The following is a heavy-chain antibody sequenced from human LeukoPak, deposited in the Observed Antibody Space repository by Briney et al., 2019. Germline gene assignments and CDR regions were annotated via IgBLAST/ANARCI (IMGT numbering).Heavy chain of an antibody. Sequence: GGSLRLSCAASGFTFSSYAMSWVRQAPGKGLEWVSVIYSGGSTYYADSVKGRFTISRDNSKNTLYLQMNSLRAEDTAVYYCASHLGGCSGGSCYDYWGQGTLVTVSS. CDR3: ASHLGGCSGGSCYDY. J-gene: IGHJ4*02. V-gene: IGHV3-53*01. D-gene: IGHD2-15*01. CDR1: GFTFSSYA. CDR2: IYSGGST.